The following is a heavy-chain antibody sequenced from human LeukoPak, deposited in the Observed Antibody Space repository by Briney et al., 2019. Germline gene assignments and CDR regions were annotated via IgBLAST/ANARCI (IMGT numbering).Heavy chain of an antibody. Sequence: GGSLRLSCAASGFTFSDHYMDWVRQAPGKGLEWVGRTRNKANSYTTEYAASVKGRFTISRDDSKNSLYLQMNSLKTEDTAAYYCAMGGAYYDSSGYHFDYWGQGTLVTVSS. J-gene: IGHJ4*02. CDR1: GFTFSDHY. V-gene: IGHV3-72*01. CDR3: AMGGAYYDSSGYHFDY. CDR2: TRNKANSYTT. D-gene: IGHD3-22*01.